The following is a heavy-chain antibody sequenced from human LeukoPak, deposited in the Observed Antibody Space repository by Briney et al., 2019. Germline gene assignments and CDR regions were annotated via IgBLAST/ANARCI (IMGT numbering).Heavy chain of an antibody. CDR3: VKDGRRYTSSWSYFDY. Sequence: GGSLRLSCAASGFTFSNYAMSWVRQAPGKGLEWVSSISGSGSFTYYADSVKGRFTISRDNSKNTLFLQMNSLRAEDTAVYNCVKDGRRYTSSWSYFDYWGQGILVTVSS. V-gene: IGHV3-23*01. CDR2: ISGSGSFT. J-gene: IGHJ4*02. CDR1: GFTFSNYA. D-gene: IGHD6-13*01.